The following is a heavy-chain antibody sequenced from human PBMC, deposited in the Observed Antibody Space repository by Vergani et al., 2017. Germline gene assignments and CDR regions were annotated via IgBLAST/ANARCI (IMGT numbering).Heavy chain of an antibody. CDR1: GFTFSSYS. V-gene: IGHV3-48*01. J-gene: IGHJ3*02. CDR2: ISSSSSTI. CDR3: ARGAHAFDI. Sequence: EVQLVESGGGLVQPGGSLRLSCAASGFTFSSYSMNWVRQAPGKGLEWVSYISSSSSTIYYADSVKGRFTISRDNAKNSLYLQMSSLRAEDTAVYYCARGAHAFDIWGQGTMVTVSS.